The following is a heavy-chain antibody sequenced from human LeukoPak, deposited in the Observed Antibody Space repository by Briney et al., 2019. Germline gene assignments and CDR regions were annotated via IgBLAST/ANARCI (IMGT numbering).Heavy chain of an antibody. V-gene: IGHV3-30*18. CDR3: AKDLREWLVLGTLFDY. D-gene: IGHD6-19*01. CDR2: ISYDGSNK. CDR1: GFTFSSYW. Sequence: GGSLRLSCAASGFTFSSYWLSWVRQAPGKGLEWVAVISYDGSNKYYADSVKGRFTISRDNSKNTLYLQMNSLRAEDTAVYYCAKDLREWLVLGTLFDYWGQGTLVTVSS. J-gene: IGHJ4*02.